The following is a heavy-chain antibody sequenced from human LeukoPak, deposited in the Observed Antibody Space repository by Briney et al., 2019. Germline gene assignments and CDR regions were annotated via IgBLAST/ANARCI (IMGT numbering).Heavy chain of an antibody. CDR1: GFTFSSNY. D-gene: IGHD3-3*01. CDR2: IYSGGST. J-gene: IGHJ4*02. V-gene: IGHV3-53*01. CDR3: ARVGDFWSGYYPPFDY. Sequence: GGSLRLSCAASGFTFSSNYMSWVRQAPGKGLEWVSVIYSGGSTYYADSVTGRFAISRDNSKNTLYLQMNSLRAEDTAVYYCARVGDFWSGYYPPFDYWGQGTLVTVSS.